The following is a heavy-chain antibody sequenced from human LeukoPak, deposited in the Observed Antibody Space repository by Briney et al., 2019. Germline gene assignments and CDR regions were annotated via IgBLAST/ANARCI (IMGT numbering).Heavy chain of an antibody. CDR3: ARQAAAGIY. J-gene: IGHJ4*02. CDR2: IYPGDSDT. D-gene: IGHD2-2*01. Sequence: GASLQISCKGSGSRLTSYWIGWVRQLPGKGLEWMGIIYPGDSDTRYSPSFQGQVTISADKTISTAYLQWRSLKASDSAMYYCARQAAAGIYWGQGTLVTVSS. V-gene: IGHV5-51*01. CDR1: GSRLTSYW.